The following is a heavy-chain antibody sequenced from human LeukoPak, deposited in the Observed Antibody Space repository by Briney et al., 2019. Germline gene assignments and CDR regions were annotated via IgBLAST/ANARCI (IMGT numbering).Heavy chain of an antibody. D-gene: IGHD6-13*01. Sequence: PGGSLRLSCAASGFTFSGYAMSWVRQAPGKGLEWVSAISGSGGNTYYADSVKGRFTISRDNSKNTLYLQMNSLRLEDTAGYYCAKGAGYSSNWNFDYWGQGTLVTVSS. V-gene: IGHV3-23*01. CDR3: AKGAGYSSNWNFDY. CDR1: GFTFSGYA. CDR2: ISGSGGNT. J-gene: IGHJ4*02.